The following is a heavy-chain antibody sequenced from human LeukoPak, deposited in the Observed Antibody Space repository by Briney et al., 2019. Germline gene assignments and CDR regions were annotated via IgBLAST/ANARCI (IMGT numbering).Heavy chain of an antibody. CDR2: INSDGSST. Sequence: GGSLRLSCAASGFTFSSYWMHWVRRAPGKGLVWVSRINSDGSSTSYADSVKGRFTISRGNAKNTLYLQMNSLRAEDTAVYYCARDKAVAADFDYWGQGTLVTVSS. V-gene: IGHV3-74*01. CDR3: ARDKAVAADFDY. J-gene: IGHJ4*02. CDR1: GFTFSSYW. D-gene: IGHD6-19*01.